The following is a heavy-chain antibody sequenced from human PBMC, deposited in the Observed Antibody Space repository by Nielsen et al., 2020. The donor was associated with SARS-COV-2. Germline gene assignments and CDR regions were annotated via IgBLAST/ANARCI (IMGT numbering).Heavy chain of an antibody. Sequence: ASVKVSCKASGYTFLSYSMHWVRQAPGQRLEWMGWINAGNANTKYSQKFQGRVTITRDTSASTAYMELSSLRSDDTAVYYCARDNSPGYWGQGTRVTVSS. CDR3: ARDNSPGY. CDR1: GYTFLSYS. CDR2: INAGNANT. V-gene: IGHV1-3*01. J-gene: IGHJ4*02. D-gene: IGHD2-21*01.